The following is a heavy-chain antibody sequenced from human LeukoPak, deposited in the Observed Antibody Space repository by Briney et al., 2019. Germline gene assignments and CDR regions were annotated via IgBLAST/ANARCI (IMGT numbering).Heavy chain of an antibody. J-gene: IGHJ4*02. Sequence: PGGSLRLSCAASGFTFSSYAMHWVRQAPGKGLEWVAVISYDGRNKYYADSVKGRFTISRDNSENTLYLQIKSLRAEDTAVYYCATAYYYDYWSADYWGQGTPVTVSS. CDR3: ATAYYYDYWSADY. D-gene: IGHD3-3*01. CDR2: ISYDGRNK. V-gene: IGHV3-30*04. CDR1: GFTFSSYA.